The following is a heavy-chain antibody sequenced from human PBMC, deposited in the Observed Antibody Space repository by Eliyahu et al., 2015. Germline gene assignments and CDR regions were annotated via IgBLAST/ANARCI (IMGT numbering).Heavy chain of an antibody. J-gene: IGHJ4*02. Sequence: QVQLQESGPGLVKPSXTLSLXXXVSGGSISSYYWSWIRQPPGKGLEWIGYIYXSGSTNYNPSLKSRVTISVDTSKNQFSLKLSSVTAADTAVYYCARAWGWELPPDYWGQGTLVTVSS. CDR1: GGSISSYY. CDR2: IYXSGST. V-gene: IGHV4-59*01. D-gene: IGHD1-26*01. CDR3: ARAWGWELPPDY.